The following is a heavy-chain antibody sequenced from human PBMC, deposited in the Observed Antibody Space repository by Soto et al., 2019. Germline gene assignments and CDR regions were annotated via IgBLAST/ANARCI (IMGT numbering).Heavy chain of an antibody. CDR2: IKSRADGGTA. CDR1: GFTVSNAW. V-gene: IGHV3-15*01. D-gene: IGHD3-16*01. CDR3: ATLGGNLGAFDY. Sequence: GGSLRASCAASGFTVSNAWRSWVGQAPGKGLEWVGRIKSRADGGTADHAAPVKGRFAISRDDSKNTLYLQMNSLKTEDTAVYYCATLGGNLGAFDYWGQGTLVTVSS. J-gene: IGHJ4*02.